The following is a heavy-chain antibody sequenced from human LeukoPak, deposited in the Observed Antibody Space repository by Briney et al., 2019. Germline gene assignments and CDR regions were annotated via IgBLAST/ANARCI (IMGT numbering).Heavy chain of an antibody. CDR3: AKVIRGGWYWVYFDY. CDR1: GFTFSSYA. Sequence: GGSLRLSCAASGFTFSSYAMSWVRQAPGKGLEWVSAISGSGGSTYYADSVKGRFTISRDNSKNTLYLQMNSLRAEATAVYYCAKVIRGGWYWVYFDYWGQGTLVTASS. V-gene: IGHV3-23*01. CDR2: ISGSGGST. D-gene: IGHD6-19*01. J-gene: IGHJ4*02.